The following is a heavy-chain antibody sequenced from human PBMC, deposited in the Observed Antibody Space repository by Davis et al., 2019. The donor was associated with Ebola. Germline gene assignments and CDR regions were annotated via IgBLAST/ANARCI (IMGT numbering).Heavy chain of an antibody. J-gene: IGHJ4*02. Sequence: ASVTVSCKASAYSFTGSYVHCVRQAPEQGLEWMGRRHPHSGGADFAQKLQGRVTMTRDKSINTSYMEMTSLTSDDTAVYYCAAPVAGGSELEHWGQGTLVTVSS. D-gene: IGHD6-19*01. CDR3: AAPVAGGSELEH. CDR2: RHPHSGGA. CDR1: AYSFTGSY. V-gene: IGHV1-2*02.